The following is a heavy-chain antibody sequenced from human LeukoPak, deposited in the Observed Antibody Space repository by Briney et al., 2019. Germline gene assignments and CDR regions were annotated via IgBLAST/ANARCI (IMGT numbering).Heavy chain of an antibody. Sequence: GGSLRLSCAASGFTFTDYYMSWVRQAPGKGLEWVSYISSSSIYTNYADSVKGRITISRDNAKNSLYLQMNSLRAEDTAVYYCAKAMPGSTYYFDSWGQGTLVTVSS. CDR2: ISSSSIYT. CDR3: AKAMPGSTYYFDS. V-gene: IGHV3-11*05. D-gene: IGHD3-10*01. CDR1: GFTFTDYY. J-gene: IGHJ4*02.